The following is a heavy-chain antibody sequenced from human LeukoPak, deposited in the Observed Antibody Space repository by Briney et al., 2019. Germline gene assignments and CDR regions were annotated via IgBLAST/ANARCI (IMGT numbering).Heavy chain of an antibody. Sequence: GRSLRLSCAASGFTFSSYGMHWVRQAPGKGLEWVAVISYDGSNKYYADSVKGRFTISRDNSKNALYPQMNSLRAEDTAVYYCAKDFPSSPDAFDIWGQGTMVTVSS. CDR3: AKDFPSSPDAFDI. CDR1: GFTFSSYG. V-gene: IGHV3-30*18. CDR2: ISYDGSNK. J-gene: IGHJ3*02.